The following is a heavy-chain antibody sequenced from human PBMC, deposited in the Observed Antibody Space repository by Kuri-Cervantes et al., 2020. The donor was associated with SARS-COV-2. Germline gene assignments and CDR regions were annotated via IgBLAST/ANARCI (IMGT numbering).Heavy chain of an antibody. J-gene: IGHJ6*03. V-gene: IGHV3-7*01. D-gene: IGHD2-15*01. CDR2: IKQDGSNK. CDR3: ARDRSVDIEGYYYYYYMDV. Sequence: GGSLRLSCAASGFTFSSYWMSWVRQAPGKGLEWVANIKQDGSNKYYADSVKGRFTISRDNSKNTLYLQMGSLRAEDMAVYYCARDRSVDIEGYYYYYYMDVWGKGTTVTVSS. CDR1: GFTFSSYW.